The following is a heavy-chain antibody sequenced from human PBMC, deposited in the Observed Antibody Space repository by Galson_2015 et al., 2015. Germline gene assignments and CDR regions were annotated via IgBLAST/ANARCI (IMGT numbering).Heavy chain of an antibody. V-gene: IGHV3-23*01. Sequence: SLRLSCAASGFTFSSYAMSWVRQAPGKGLEWVAAISDSGGSTYHADSVKGRFTISRDNSKNTLYLQMNSLRADDTALYYCAKGRDGYNYPHYYYGMDVWGQGTTVTVSS. J-gene: IGHJ6*02. CDR1: GFTFSSYA. CDR3: AKGRDGYNYPHYYYGMDV. CDR2: ISDSGGST. D-gene: IGHD5-24*01.